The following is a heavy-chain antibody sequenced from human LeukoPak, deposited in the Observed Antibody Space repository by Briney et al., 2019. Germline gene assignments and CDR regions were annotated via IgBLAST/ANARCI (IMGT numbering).Heavy chain of an antibody. CDR1: GFSFSTYG. CDR2: IWYDGSNK. J-gene: IGHJ4*02. D-gene: IGHD3-16*01. Sequence: GGSLRLSCAASGFSFSTYGMHWVRQAPGKGLEWVAVIWYDGSNKYYADSVKGGFTISRDNSKNTLYLQMNSLRAEDTAVYYCARDPYTYYDYVWGADYWGQGTLVTVSS. CDR3: ARDPYTYYDYVWGADY. V-gene: IGHV3-33*01.